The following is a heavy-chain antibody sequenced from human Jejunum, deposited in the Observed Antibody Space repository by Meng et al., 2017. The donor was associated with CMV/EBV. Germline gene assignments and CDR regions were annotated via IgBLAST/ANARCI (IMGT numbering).Heavy chain of an antibody. CDR3: TRSPTGQFGFVDY. J-gene: IGHJ4*02. CDR2: IRSKTINYAT. Sequence: FTFGGAAVHWDVQTVGEGLEWIGRIRSKTINYATEYAAPVKGRLTISRDDSKNTEYLQMNSLKIEDTAVYYCTRSPTGQFGFVDYWGQGTLVTVSS. D-gene: IGHD3-10*01. CDR1: FTFGGAA. V-gene: IGHV3-73*01.